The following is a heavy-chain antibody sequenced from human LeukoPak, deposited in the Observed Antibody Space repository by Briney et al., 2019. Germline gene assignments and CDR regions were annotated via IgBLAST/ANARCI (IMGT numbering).Heavy chain of an antibody. CDR3: ARILNSGAGCYRY. CDR1: GDSISGSSHY. Sequence: SETLSLTCTVSGDSISGSSHYWAWIRQPPGKGLEWIASIFYSGTTYYNPSLKSRVTISVDTSKNQFSLRLNSVTAADTAQYYCARILNSGAGCYRYWGQGTLVTVSS. D-gene: IGHD2-15*01. V-gene: IGHV4-39*01. J-gene: IGHJ4*02. CDR2: IFYSGTT.